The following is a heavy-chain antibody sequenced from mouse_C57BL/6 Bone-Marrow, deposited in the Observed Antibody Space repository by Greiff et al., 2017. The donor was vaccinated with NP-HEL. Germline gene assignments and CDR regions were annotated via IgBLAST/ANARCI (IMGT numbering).Heavy chain of an antibody. D-gene: IGHD2-4*01. Sequence: VQLQQSGPGLVQPSQSLSITCTVSGFSLTSYGVHWVRQSPGKGLEWLGVIWRGGSTDYNAAFMSRLSITKDNSKSQVSFKMNSLQADDTAIYYCAKNFRIYYDYDEGDYYAMDYWGQGTSVTVSS. J-gene: IGHJ4*01. CDR2: IWRGGST. CDR3: AKNFRIYYDYDEGDYYAMDY. V-gene: IGHV2-5*01. CDR1: GFSLTSYG.